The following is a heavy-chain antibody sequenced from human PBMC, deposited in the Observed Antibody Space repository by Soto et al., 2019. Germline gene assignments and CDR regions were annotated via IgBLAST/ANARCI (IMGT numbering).Heavy chain of an antibody. CDR1: GFTVSSNY. CDR3: ARERGYSYCYMDGMDV. J-gene: IGHJ6*02. Sequence: EVQLVESGGGLVQPGGSLSLSCAASGFTVSSNYMSWVRQAPWKGLEWVSVIYSGGSTYYADSVKGRFTISRHNSKNTLYLQMNSLRAEDTAVYYCARERGYSYCYMDGMDVWGQGTTVTVSS. V-gene: IGHV3-53*04. CDR2: IYSGGST. D-gene: IGHD5-18*01.